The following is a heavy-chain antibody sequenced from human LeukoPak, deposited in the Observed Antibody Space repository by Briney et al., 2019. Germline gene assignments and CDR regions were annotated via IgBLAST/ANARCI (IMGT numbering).Heavy chain of an antibody. CDR2: IFYSGNT. J-gene: IGHJ4*02. CDR3: ATTTYGGAGRVYYFDY. Sequence: TSETLSLTCTVSGGSISNYYWSWIRQPPGKGLEWIGYIFYSGNTNYNPSLKSRVTISVDTSKNQFSLKLSSVTAADTAVYFCATTTYGGAGRVYYFDYWGQGTLVTVSS. D-gene: IGHD6-6*01. V-gene: IGHV4-59*08. CDR1: GGSISNYY.